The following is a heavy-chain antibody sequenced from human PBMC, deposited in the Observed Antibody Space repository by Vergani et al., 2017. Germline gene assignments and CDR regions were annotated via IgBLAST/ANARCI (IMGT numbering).Heavy chain of an antibody. J-gene: IGHJ6*02. Sequence: QAHLVQSGAEVRKPGASVKVSCKASGYLFTGYYIHWVRQAPGQGLEWMGWINPNRDGAHYAQKFQGRVTMTRDTSISTAYMELSSLRSDDTAIYYCARERGGVVRGAWDGMDVWGQGTTVTVSS. V-gene: IGHV1-2*02. CDR2: INPNRDGA. CDR3: ARERGGVVRGAWDGMDV. D-gene: IGHD3-10*01. CDR1: GYLFTGYY.